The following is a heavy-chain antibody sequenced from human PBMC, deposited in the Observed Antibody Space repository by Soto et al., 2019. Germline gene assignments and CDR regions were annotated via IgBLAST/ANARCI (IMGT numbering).Heavy chain of an antibody. V-gene: IGHV3-7*01. CDR3: ATLTVTRPTWFDP. Sequence: EVHLVESGGGLVQPGGSLRLSCAASGFMFSSYWMHWVRQAPGKGLEWVANVKFDGSEQYYVDSVKGRFTISRDNAKSSVYLQMDSLRVDDTAVYYCATLTVTRPTWFDPWGQGTLVTVSS. J-gene: IGHJ5*02. CDR1: GFMFSSYW. D-gene: IGHD4-17*01. CDR2: VKFDGSEQ.